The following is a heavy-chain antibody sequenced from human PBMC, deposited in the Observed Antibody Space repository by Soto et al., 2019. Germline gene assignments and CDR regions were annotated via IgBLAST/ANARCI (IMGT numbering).Heavy chain of an antibody. CDR3: VRDGTKTLLDSFEP. CDR2: IYASGTH. Sequence: SETLSPTCTVACASISGFYWSCIRKSSGKGLGWSVRIYASGTHDYNPSVKSRVMMSVDTSKKQFSLQLRYVNAADTAVYYCVRDGTKTLLDSFEPWGQGIAVTVSS. D-gene: IGHD1-1*01. J-gene: IGHJ5*02. V-gene: IGHV4-4*07. CDR1: CASISGFY.